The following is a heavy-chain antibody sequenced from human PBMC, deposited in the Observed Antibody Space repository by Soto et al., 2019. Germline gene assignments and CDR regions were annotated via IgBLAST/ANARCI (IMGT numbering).Heavy chain of an antibody. Sequence: PGGSLRLSCAASTFTFSNYWMSWVRQAPGKGLEWVANIDQDGSAKYYVDSVKGRFTISRDNAKNLLYLQMSSLRVEDTAVYYCAREYSGYETPRENHYWGQGTLVTVSS. CDR2: IDQDGSAK. J-gene: IGHJ4*02. D-gene: IGHD5-12*01. CDR1: TFTFSNYW. CDR3: AREYSGYETPRENHY. V-gene: IGHV3-7*05.